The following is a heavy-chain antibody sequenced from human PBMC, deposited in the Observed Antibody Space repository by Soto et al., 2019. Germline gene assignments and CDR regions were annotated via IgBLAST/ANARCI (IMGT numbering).Heavy chain of an antibody. V-gene: IGHV2-5*02. J-gene: IGHJ5*02. CDR2: IYWDDDK. CDR1: GFSLSTSGLG. CDR3: AHTYIVVVPAAIYWFDP. D-gene: IGHD2-2*01. Sequence: QITLKESGPTLVKHTQTLTLTCTFSGFSLSTSGLGVGWIRQPPGKALEWLALIYWDDDKRYSPSLKSRLTITNDTSKNQVVLTMTNMDPVDTATYYCAHTYIVVVPAAIYWFDPWGQGTLVTVSS.